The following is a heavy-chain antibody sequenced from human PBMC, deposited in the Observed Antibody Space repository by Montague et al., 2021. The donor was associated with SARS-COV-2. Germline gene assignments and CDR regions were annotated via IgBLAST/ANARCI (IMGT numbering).Heavy chain of an antibody. J-gene: IGHJ5*02. CDR3: ARDLSRAFCEGDSCYSENWFAP. CDR2: LYDTGSV. CDR1: GDSIIGYF. Sequence: SETLSLTCTASGDSIIGYFWTWIRQPPGKGLEWIGYLYDTGSVKYNPSLNSRVTMSIDTSKNQFSLELTSVTAADTAIYYCARDLSRAFCEGDSCYSENWFAPWGQGTLVTVSS. V-gene: IGHV4-59*01. D-gene: IGHD3-22*01.